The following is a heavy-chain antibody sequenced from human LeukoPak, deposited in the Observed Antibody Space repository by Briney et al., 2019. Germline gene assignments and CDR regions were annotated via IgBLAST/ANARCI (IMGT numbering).Heavy chain of an antibody. CDR3: AREHAIYFYSVLDV. CDR1: GFSLSAHG. CDR2: IPSDGFRA. J-gene: IGHJ6*02. D-gene: IGHD5/OR15-5a*01. V-gene: IGHV3-30*03. Sequence: PGGSLRLSCAASGFSLSAHGIHWVRQAPGKGLEWLAAIPSDGFRAYYEGSVKARFTVSRDQNTVFLRMYSLRPEDTAVYFCAREHAIYFYSVLDVWGQGTTVTVSS.